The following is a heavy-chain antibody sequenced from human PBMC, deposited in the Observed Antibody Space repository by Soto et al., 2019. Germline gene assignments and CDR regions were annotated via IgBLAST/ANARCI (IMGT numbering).Heavy chain of an antibody. CDR3: AREMGARTFDYAPGTYPHWCDP. CDR2: MNPNSGNT. CDR1: GYTFTSYD. D-gene: IGHD3-10*01. V-gene: IGHV1-8*02. J-gene: IGHJ5*02. Sequence: ASVKVSCKASGYTFTSYDINWVRQATGQGLEYLGWMNPNSGNTGYVQKFQGRVTLTRNTSISTAYMELSSLRSEDTALYYCAREMGARTFDYAPGTYPHWCDPWGQGTLVTVSS.